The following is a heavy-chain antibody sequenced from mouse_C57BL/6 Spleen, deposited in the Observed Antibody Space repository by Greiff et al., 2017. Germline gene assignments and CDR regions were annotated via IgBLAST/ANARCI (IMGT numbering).Heavy chain of an antibody. J-gene: IGHJ4*01. CDR1: GYTFTDYN. CDR2: INPNNGGT. V-gene: IGHV1-18*01. CDR3: ARSRDCDDAMDD. D-gene: IGHD2-12*01. Sequence: VQLQQSGPELVKPGASVKIPCKASGYTFTDYNMDWVKQSHGKSLEWIGDINPNNGGTIYNQKFKGKATLTVDKSSSTAYMQLRSLTSEDTAVYYCARSRDCDDAMDDWGQGTSVTVSS.